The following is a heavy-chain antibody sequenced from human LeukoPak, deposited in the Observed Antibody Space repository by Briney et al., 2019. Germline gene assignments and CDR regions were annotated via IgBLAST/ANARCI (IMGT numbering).Heavy chain of an antibody. CDR2: IYYSGST. V-gene: IGHV4-30-4*01. CDR3: ARLVEVTTAPPYYFDY. Sequence: SETLSLTCTVSGGSISSGDYYWSWIRQPPGKGLECIGYIYYSGSTYYNPSLKSRVTISVDTSKSQFSLKLSSVTAADTAVYYCARLVEVTTAPPYYFDYWGQGTLLTVSS. CDR1: GGSISSGDYY. J-gene: IGHJ4*02. D-gene: IGHD4-11*01.